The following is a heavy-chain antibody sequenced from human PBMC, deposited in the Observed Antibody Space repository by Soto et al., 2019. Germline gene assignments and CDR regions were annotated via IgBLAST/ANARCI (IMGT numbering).Heavy chain of an antibody. V-gene: IGHV3-7*01. CDR3: ARIASAGRGWDV. CDR2: IKQDGSEK. J-gene: IGHJ6*02. D-gene: IGHD6-13*01. CDR1: GFTFSSYW. Sequence: EVQLVESGGGLVQPGGSLRLSCAASGFTFSSYWMSWVRQAPVKGLEWVGNIKQDGSEKNYVDFMEGRFTISRDNAENSLYLQMTSLRAEDTAVYYCARIASAGRGWDVWGQGTTVVVSS.